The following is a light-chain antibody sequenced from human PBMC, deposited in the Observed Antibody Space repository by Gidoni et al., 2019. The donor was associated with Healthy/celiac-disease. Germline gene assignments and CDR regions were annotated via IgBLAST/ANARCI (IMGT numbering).Light chain of an antibody. CDR1: KLGDKY. J-gene: IGLJ2*01. CDR2: QES. Sequence: SYELTQPPSVSVSPGQTASITCSGAKLGDKYACWYQQKPGQSPVLVIYQESKRPSGIPYRFSGYNSGNTATLTISGTQAMDEADYYCQAWDSSTVVFGGGTKLTVL. CDR3: QAWDSSTVV. V-gene: IGLV3-1*01.